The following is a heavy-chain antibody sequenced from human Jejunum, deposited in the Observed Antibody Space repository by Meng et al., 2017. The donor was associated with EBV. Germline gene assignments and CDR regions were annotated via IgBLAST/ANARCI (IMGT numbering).Heavy chain of an antibody. Sequence: VKLVRAGAEVKKPGASVKISCKASGYTFTRYSMHWVRQAPGQGLEWMGIINPNGGSTTYAQEFQGRLTMTRDTSTSTVNMELSSLRSEDTAMYYCARSIIAPAATGYWGQGTLVTVSS. CDR3: ARSIIAPAATGY. D-gene: IGHD6-13*01. J-gene: IGHJ4*02. V-gene: IGHV1-46*01. CDR2: INPNGGST. CDR1: GYTFTRYS.